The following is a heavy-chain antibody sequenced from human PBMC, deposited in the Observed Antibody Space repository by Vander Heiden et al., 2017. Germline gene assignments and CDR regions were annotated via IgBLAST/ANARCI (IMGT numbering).Heavy chain of an antibody. J-gene: IGHJ4*01. CDR2: IRSSAGST. CDR1: GFILSSYA. CDR3: ATQNFDF. Sequence: EVQLLESGGGLVQPGGSLRVSCAASGFILSSYAVSWVRQARGKGLEWVSTIRSSAGSTYYADSVKGRFTLSRDDSKNTLTLQMNSLRVEDTALYYCATQNFDFWGPGTLVTVSS. V-gene: IGHV3-23*01.